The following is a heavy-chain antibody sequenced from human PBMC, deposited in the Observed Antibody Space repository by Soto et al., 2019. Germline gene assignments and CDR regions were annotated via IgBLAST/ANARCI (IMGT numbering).Heavy chain of an antibody. J-gene: IGHJ4*02. D-gene: IGHD3-22*01. CDR3: TRQGRGYYEYYFDY. CDR1: GGSISSYY. V-gene: IGHV4-59*01. Sequence: SETLSLTCTVSGGSISSYYWSWIRQPPGKGLEWIGYIYYSGSTNYNPSLKSRVTISVDTSKNQFSLKLSSVTAADTAVYYCTRQGRGYYEYYFDYWGQGTPVTVSS. CDR2: IYYSGST.